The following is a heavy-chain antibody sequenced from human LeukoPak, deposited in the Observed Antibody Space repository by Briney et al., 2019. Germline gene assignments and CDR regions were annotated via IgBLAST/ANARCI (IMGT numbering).Heavy chain of an antibody. V-gene: IGHV4-34*01. J-gene: IGHJ6*03. CDR3: ARARNYYYYMDV. CDR2: INHSGSA. CDR1: GGPFRGFF. Sequence: SETLSLTCAVYGGPFRGFFWSWIRQTPGKGLEWIGEINHSGSANYNPSLKSRVTISVDTSKNQFSLKLSSVTAADTAVYYCARARNYYYYMDVWGKGTTVTVSS.